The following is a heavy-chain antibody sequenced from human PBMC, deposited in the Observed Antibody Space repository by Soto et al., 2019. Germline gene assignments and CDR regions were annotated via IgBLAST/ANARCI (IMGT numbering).Heavy chain of an antibody. V-gene: IGHV4-38-2*01. D-gene: IGHD3-3*02. CDR1: GYSITNGYY. CDR3: ARVKLAGRGSFHD. Sequence: SETLSLTCAVSGYSITNGYYWGCIRQPPGKGLEWIGSIYHSGNTYYNPSLKSRVTLSIDTSKNQFSLKLRSVTAADTAMYYCARVKLAGRGSFHDWGQGTLVTVSS. CDR2: IYHSGNT. J-gene: IGHJ4*02.